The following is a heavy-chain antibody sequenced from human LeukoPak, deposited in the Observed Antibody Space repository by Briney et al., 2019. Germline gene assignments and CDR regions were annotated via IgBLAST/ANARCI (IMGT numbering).Heavy chain of an antibody. V-gene: IGHV4-39*01. D-gene: IGHD6-19*01. CDR1: GGSIISSSYY. CDR3: ARINGSGWYGHDYFDY. J-gene: IGHJ4*02. CDR2: IYYSGST. Sequence: SETLSLTCTVSGGSIISSSYYWGWIRQPPGKGLEWIGSIYYSGSTYYNPSLKSRVTISVDTSKNQFSLKLSSVTAADTAVYYCARINGSGWYGHDYFDYWRQGTLVTVSS.